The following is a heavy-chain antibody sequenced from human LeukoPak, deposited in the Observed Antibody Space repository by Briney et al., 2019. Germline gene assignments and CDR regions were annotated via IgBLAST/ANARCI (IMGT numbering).Heavy chain of an antibody. CDR2: IYYTGKT. V-gene: IGHV4-61*02. CDR1: GASISSGSSY. D-gene: IGHD3-9*01. CDR3: ARESRYFDWLLLRYVNYYYYMDV. J-gene: IGHJ6*03. Sequence: SQTLSLTCTVSGASISSGSSYWSWIRQPAGNRPEWIGRIYYTGKTIYNPSLMSRVTISLDTSKNQFSLKLSSVTAADTAVYYCARESRYFDWLLLRYVNYYYYMDVWGKGTTVTISS.